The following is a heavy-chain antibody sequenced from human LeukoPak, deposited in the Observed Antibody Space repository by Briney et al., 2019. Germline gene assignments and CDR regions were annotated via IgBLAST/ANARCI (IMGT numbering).Heavy chain of an antibody. V-gene: IGHV4-31*03. CDR3: ARVQYSSGFDY. J-gene: IGHJ4*02. Sequence: SETLSLTCTVSGVSISSGGFYWSWIRQHPGKGLEWIGYIYYSGNTYYNPSLKSRVNISVDTSKNQFSLKLSSVTAADTAVYYCARVQYSSGFDYWGQGTLVTVSS. CDR1: GVSISSGGFY. CDR2: IYYSGNT. D-gene: IGHD6-19*01.